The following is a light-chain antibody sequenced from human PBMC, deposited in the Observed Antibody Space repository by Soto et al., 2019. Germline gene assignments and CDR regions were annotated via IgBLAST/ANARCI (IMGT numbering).Light chain of an antibody. CDR1: QGIYNH. CDR3: QQVNGSPPT. V-gene: IGKV1-9*01. J-gene: IGKJ2*01. CDR2: GAS. Sequence: IQLTQSPSSLSASIGDRVTITCRASQGIYNHLVWYQQRPGPAPSLLIYGASTLQTGVPSIFSGSGSGTDFTLTISSLQPDDFATYYCQQVNGSPPTFGQGTKLEI.